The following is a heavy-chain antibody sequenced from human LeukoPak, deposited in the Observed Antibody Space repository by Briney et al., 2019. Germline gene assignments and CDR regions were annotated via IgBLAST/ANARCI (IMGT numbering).Heavy chain of an antibody. D-gene: IGHD4-23*01. CDR1: GGSISSYY. V-gene: IGHV4-4*09. CDR3: ARHTARTVVRNWYFDL. J-gene: IGHJ2*01. CDR2: IYTSGSA. Sequence: SETLSLTCTVSGGSISSYYWSWIRQPPGKGLEWIGYIYTSGSANYNPSLKSRVTISVDTSKNQFSLELSSVTAADTAVYYCARHTARTVVRNWYFDLWGRGTPVTVSS.